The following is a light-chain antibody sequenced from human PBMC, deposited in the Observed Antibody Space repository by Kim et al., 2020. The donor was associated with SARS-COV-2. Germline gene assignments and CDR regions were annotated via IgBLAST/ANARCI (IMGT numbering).Light chain of an antibody. V-gene: IGKV1-33*01. J-gene: IGKJ5*01. CDR1: QDISTY. Sequence: ESVGDRVTITCQASQDISTYLSWYQQKPGEAHKVVIYDASELEAGVPSRFSGGGSGAFFTFTITSLQPVDVATYYCQQYGDLPRTFGQGTRLEIK. CDR2: DAS. CDR3: QQYGDLPRT.